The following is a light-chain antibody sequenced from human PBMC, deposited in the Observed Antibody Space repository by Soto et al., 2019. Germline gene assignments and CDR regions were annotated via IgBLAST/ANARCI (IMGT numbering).Light chain of an antibody. CDR1: SSDVGSYNF. CDR3: SSYAGSNNFGVL. CDR2: EVT. V-gene: IGLV2-8*01. Sequence: QSALTQPHSASGSPGQSVTISCTGTSSDVGSYNFVSWYQQHPGKAPKLMIYEVTKRPSGVPDRFSGSKSDNTASLTVSGLQAEDEADYYCSSYAGSNNFGVLFGGRTKVTVL. J-gene: IGLJ2*01.